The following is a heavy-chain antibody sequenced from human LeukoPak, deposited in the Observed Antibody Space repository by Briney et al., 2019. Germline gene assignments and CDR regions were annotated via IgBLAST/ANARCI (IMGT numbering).Heavy chain of an antibody. CDR2: TYYRSKWYN. D-gene: IGHD3-10*01. J-gene: IGHJ4*02. V-gene: IGHV6-1*01. CDR1: GTSFSPSSAA. CDR3: ARGTGTFDF. Sequence: PSQTLSLTCTIFGTSFSPSSAAWSWIRPSPSRSLEWLGRTYYRSKWYNDYAKSVKSRISINSDTSKNQISLQLNSVTPEDTAIYYCARGTGTFDFWGQGTLVTVSS.